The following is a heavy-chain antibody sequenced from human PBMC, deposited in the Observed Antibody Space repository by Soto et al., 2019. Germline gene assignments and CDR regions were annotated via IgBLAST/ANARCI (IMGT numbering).Heavy chain of an antibody. D-gene: IGHD4-17*01. CDR1: GFTFSNSA. CDR3: ATPCVTTVSTSSYYYGMEV. J-gene: IGHJ6*02. CDR2: IVVGSGHT. Sequence: VKVSCIASGFTFSNSAVQWARQARGQRPEWIGSIVVGSGHTNYAQKLQERGTITWDMCTSTAYLGLSSTRSTATPVFDCATPCVTTVSTSSYYYGMEVRGQGTTVTVSS. V-gene: IGHV1-58*01.